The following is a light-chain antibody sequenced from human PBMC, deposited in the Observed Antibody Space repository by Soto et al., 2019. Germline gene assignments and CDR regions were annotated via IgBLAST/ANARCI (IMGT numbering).Light chain of an antibody. V-gene: IGLV2-14*01. CDR3: ISYTSDDVRDV. CDR2: EVS. J-gene: IGLJ1*01. CDR1: NSDVGIYDF. Sequence: QSALTQPASVSGTPGPSITISCTGSNSDVGIYDFVSWYQHHPGRAPKLIVSEVSHRPSGVSNRFSGSKSGNTASLTISGLQSEDEADYYCISYTSDDVRDVFGTGTKLTVL.